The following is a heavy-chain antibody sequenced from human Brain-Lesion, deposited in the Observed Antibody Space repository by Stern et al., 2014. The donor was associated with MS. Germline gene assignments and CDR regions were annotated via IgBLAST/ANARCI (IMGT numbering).Heavy chain of an antibody. J-gene: IGHJ5*02. CDR3: ARDSLRGDSSNWYTSWFDP. Sequence: QVQLVESGPGLVEPSPTLSLTCTVSGGSISSDGYYWSRLPQQPGQGLEWISNIYPSGRTYSNPSLKSRVTMPVDTSKNQFSLNLNSVTAADTAVYYCARDSLRGDSSNWYTSWFDPWGQGTLVTVSS. V-gene: IGHV4-31*03. CDR1: GGSISSDGYY. D-gene: IGHD6-13*01. CDR2: IYPSGRT.